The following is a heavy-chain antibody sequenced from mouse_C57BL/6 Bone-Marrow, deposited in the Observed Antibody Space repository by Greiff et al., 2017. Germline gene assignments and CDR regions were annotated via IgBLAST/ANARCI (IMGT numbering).Heavy chain of an antibody. Sequence: EVQLQQSGAELVRPGASVKLSCTASGFNIKDDYMHWVKQRPEQGLEWIGWLDPENGDTEYASKFQGKATITADTSSNTAYLHLSSLTSEDTAVYYCTFYDGWYFDVWGTGTTVTVSS. CDR1: GFNIKDDY. CDR2: LDPENGDT. D-gene: IGHD2-12*01. J-gene: IGHJ1*03. V-gene: IGHV14-4*01. CDR3: TFYDGWYFDV.